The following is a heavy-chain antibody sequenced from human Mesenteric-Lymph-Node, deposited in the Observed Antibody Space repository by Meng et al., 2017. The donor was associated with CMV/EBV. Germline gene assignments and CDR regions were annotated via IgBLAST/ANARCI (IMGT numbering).Heavy chain of an antibody. CDR3: ATGAYCGGDCYSSLFDY. D-gene: IGHD2-21*01. V-gene: IGHV5-51*01. CDR1: YNFSSYW. CDR2: IYPGDSDT. J-gene: IGHJ4*02. Sequence: YNFSSYWIGWVRQMPGKGLEWMGIIYPGDSDTRYSPSFQGQVTISADKSIRTAYLQWSSLKASDTAMYYCATGAYCGGDCYSSLFDYWGQGTLVTVSS.